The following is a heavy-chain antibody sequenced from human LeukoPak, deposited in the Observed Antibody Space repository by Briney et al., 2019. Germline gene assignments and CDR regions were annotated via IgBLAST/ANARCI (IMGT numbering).Heavy chain of an antibody. Sequence: KASETLSLTCTVSGGSIGSSNYYWGWIRQPPGKGLEWIGSIYYSGSTYYNPSLKSRVTISVDTSKKQYSLMLSSVTAADTAVYYCARHGSLGSPFVYWGQGTLVTVSS. V-gene: IGHV4-39*01. D-gene: IGHD1-14*01. J-gene: IGHJ4*02. CDR3: ARHGSLGSPFVY. CDR2: IYYSGST. CDR1: GGSIGSSNYY.